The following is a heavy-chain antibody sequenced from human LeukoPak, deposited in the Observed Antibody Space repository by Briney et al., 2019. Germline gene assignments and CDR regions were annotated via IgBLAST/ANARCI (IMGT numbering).Heavy chain of an antibody. J-gene: IGHJ3*02. CDR3: ARAGELRYMDI. V-gene: IGHV3-11*01. CDR1: GFIFSEYY. D-gene: IGHD3-16*01. CDR2: IKGTGLTT. Sequence: GGSLRLSCSASGFIFSEYYMTWIRQAPGKGLEWVSTIKGTGLTTYYADSVKGRFTISRDNAKNTVFLQMGSLRADDTAMYYCARAGELRYMDIWGQGTMVTVSS.